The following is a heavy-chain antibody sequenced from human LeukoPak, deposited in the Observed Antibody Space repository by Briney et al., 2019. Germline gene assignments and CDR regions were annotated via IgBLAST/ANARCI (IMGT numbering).Heavy chain of an antibody. D-gene: IGHD3-22*01. CDR2: ISAYNGNT. Sequence: ASVKVSCKASGYTFTGYYMHWVRQAPGQGLEWMGWISAYNGNTNYAQKLQGRVTMTTDTSTSTAYMGLRSLRSDDTAVYYCARVAAGDSRPYFDYWGQGTLVTVSS. CDR1: GYTFTGYY. V-gene: IGHV1-18*04. CDR3: ARVAAGDSRPYFDY. J-gene: IGHJ4*02.